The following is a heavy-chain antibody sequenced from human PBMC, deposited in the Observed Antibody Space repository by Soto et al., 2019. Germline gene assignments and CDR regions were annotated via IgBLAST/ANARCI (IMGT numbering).Heavy chain of an antibody. V-gene: IGHV1-2*02. CDR2: INPNSGDT. J-gene: IGHJ5*02. CDR1: GYTFTAFY. D-gene: IGHD6-6*01. Sequence: ASVKVSCKASGYTFTAFYIHWVRQAPGQGLEWMGWINPNSGDTKLAQQFQGRVTMTRDTSISTAYMELTRLRSDDTALYYCAKEYTSPSACFDPWGQGTQVTVSS. CDR3: AKEYTSPSACFDP.